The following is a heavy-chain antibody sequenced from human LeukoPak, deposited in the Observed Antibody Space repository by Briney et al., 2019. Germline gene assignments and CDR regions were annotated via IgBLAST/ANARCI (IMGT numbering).Heavy chain of an antibody. D-gene: IGHD2-15*01. CDR2: IKQDGSEK. V-gene: IGHV3-7*03. J-gene: IGHJ4*02. CDR1: GFTSSSYW. Sequence: GGSLRLSCAASGFTSSSYWMSWVRQAPGKGLEWVANIKQDGSEKYYVDSVKGRFTISRDNAKNSLYLQMNSLRAEDTAVYYCARVMGRLCSGGSCYFDYWGQGTLVTVSS. CDR3: ARVMGRLCSGGSCYFDY.